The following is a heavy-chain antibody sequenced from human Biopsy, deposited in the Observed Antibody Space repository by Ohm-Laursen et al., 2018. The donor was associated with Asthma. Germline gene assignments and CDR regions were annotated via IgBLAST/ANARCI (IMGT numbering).Heavy chain of an antibody. D-gene: IGHD3-3*01. CDR2: ISYDGSNK. Sequence: SLRLSCAASGFSFDSHAMHWVRQAPGKGLEWVAVISYDGSNKYYADSVKGRFTISRDNSKNTLYLQMNSLRAEDTAVYYCAKWDTYYDFWSGYYTRYNYYYYGMDVWGQGTTVTVSS. V-gene: IGHV3-30*18. CDR1: GFSFDSHA. J-gene: IGHJ6*02. CDR3: AKWDTYYDFWSGYYTRYNYYYYGMDV.